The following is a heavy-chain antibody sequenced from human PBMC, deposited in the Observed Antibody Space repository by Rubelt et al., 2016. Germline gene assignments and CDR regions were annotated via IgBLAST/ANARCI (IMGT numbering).Heavy chain of an antibody. CDR3: AEVNYDFWSGYSSFDF. CDR1: GFTFSSYS. J-gene: IGHJ4*02. V-gene: IGHV3-21*04. D-gene: IGHD3-3*01. Sequence: VQLVESGGGVVQPGRSLRLSCAASGFTFSSYSMNWVRQAPGKVLEWVSSISSSSSYTYYADSVKGRLTISRDNAKNSLYLKMNSLRAEDTALYYCAEVNYDFWSGYSSFDFWGQGTLVTVSS. CDR2: ISSSSSYT.